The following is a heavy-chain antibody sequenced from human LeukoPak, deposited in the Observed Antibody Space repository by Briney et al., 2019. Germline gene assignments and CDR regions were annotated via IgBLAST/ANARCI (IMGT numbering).Heavy chain of an antibody. CDR3: ASITMVRGVID. V-gene: IGHV4-34*01. CDR2: INHNGST. D-gene: IGHD3-10*01. CDR1: GGSFSGYY. J-gene: IGHJ4*02. Sequence: SETLSLSCAVYGGSFSGYYWSWIRQPPGKGLEWIGEINHNGSTNYNPSLKSRVTISVDTSKNQFSLKLSSVTAADTAVYYCASITMVRGVIDWGQGTLVTVSS.